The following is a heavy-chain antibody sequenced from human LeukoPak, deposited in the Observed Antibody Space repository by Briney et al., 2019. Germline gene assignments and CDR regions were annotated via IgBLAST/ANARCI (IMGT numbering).Heavy chain of an antibody. J-gene: IGHJ6*03. D-gene: IGHD2-15*01. V-gene: IGHV3-7*01. CDR2: IKQDGSEK. Sequence: GGFLRLSCAVSGFTFSSYWMSWVRQAPGKGLEWVANIKQDGSEKYYVDSVKGRFTISRDNAKNSLYLQINNLRAGDTAVYYCARVGAARYYYYYMDVWGKGTTVTVSS. CDR3: ARVGAARYYYYYMDV. CDR1: GFTFSSYW.